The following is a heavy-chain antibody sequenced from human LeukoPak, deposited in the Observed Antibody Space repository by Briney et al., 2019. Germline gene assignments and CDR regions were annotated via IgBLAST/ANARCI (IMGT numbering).Heavy chain of an antibody. V-gene: IGHV3-66*01. CDR1: GLTVRGNY. CDR2: VYIEEKP. J-gene: IGHJ4*02. Sequence: GGSLRLSCAPSGLTVRGNYMRWIRQTPGEGGEWVSVVYIEEKPYSADPARGSFTISRDHAQHALYLQMNSLRAEDTAVYYCASADGWAFVYWGQGALVSVSS. CDR3: ASADGWAFVY. D-gene: IGHD5-24*01.